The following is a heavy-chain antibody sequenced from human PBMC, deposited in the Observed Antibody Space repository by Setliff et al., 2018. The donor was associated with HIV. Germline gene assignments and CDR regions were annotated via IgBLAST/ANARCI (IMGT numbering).Heavy chain of an antibody. J-gene: IGHJ4*02. D-gene: IGHD1-7*01. CDR1: GFTFSSYS. CDR3: ARVTDGITGTLDY. Sequence: AGGSLRLSCAASGFTFSSYSMNWVRQAPGKGLEWVSYISGSVTTIYYADSLKGRFTISRDNAKNSLFLQMNSLRAEDTAVYYCARVTDGITGTLDYWGQGTLVTVSS. CDR2: ISGSVTTI. V-gene: IGHV3-48*01.